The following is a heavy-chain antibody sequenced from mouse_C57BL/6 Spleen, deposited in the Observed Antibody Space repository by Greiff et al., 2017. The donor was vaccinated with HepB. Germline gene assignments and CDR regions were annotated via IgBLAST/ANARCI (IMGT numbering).Heavy chain of an antibody. CDR1: GFTFSDYG. CDR3: ARPGDYEYDAFAY. J-gene: IGHJ3*01. V-gene: IGHV5-17*01. CDR2: ISSGSSTI. Sequence: EVQLVESGGGLVKPGGSLKLSCAASGFTFSDYGMHWVRQAPEKGLEWVAYISSGSSTIYYADTVKGRFTISRDNAKNTLFLQMTSLRSEDTAMYYCARPGDYEYDAFAYWGQGTLVTVSA. D-gene: IGHD2-4*01.